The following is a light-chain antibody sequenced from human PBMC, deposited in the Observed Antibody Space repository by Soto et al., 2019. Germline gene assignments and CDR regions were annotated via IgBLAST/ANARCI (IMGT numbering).Light chain of an antibody. V-gene: IGKV3-20*01. CDR2: GAS. CDR3: QQYGTSPRT. Sequence: DIVMTQSPGTLSLSPGARAPLSCRASQSISSNYLAWSQQKPGQSPRLLIYGASSRATGIPDRFSGRGSGTDFTLTINRLEPEDFAVYFCQQYGTSPRTFGQGTKVDIK. J-gene: IGKJ1*01. CDR1: QSISSNY.